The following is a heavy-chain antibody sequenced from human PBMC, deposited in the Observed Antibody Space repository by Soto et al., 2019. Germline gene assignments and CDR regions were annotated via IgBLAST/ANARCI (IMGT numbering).Heavy chain of an antibody. Sequence: GSLRLSCVASGFTFSNYWMSWVRQAPGKGLEWLANIKQDGSKKYYVDSVKGRFTISSDNAKNSLFLELNSLRAEDTAVYYCARATCSGSNCYAAYFDSWGQGALVTVSS. D-gene: IGHD2-15*01. CDR3: ARATCSGSNCYAAYFDS. CDR1: GFTFSNYW. V-gene: IGHV3-7*01. CDR2: IKQDGSKK. J-gene: IGHJ4*02.